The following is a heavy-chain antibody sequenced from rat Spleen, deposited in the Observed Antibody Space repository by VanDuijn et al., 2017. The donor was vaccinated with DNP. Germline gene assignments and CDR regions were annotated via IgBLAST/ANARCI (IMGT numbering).Heavy chain of an antibody. CDR3: ARALMYTTDYSYYFDY. Sequence: QVQVKESGPGLVQSSQTLSLTCTVSGFSLTSYNVHWVRQPPGKGLEWMGRMRYNGDTSYNSALKSRLSISRDTSKSQVYLKMNSLQTEDTATYYCARALMYTTDYSYYFDYWGQGVMVTVSS. CDR2: MRYNGDT. CDR1: GFSLTSYN. J-gene: IGHJ2*01. D-gene: IGHD1-6*01. V-gene: IGHV2-63*01.